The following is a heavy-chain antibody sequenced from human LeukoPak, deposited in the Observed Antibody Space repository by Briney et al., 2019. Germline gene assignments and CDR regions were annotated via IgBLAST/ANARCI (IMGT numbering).Heavy chain of an antibody. Sequence: GGSLRLSCAASGFTVSSNYMSWVRQAPGKGLEWVSIIYSGGSTDYADSVKGRFTISRDNSKNTVYLQMNSLRAEDTAVYHCARVAAGSSYYGMDVWGQGTTVIVSS. J-gene: IGHJ6*02. V-gene: IGHV3-66*01. D-gene: IGHD3-10*01. CDR2: IYSGGST. CDR1: GFTVSSNY. CDR3: ARVAAGSSYYGMDV.